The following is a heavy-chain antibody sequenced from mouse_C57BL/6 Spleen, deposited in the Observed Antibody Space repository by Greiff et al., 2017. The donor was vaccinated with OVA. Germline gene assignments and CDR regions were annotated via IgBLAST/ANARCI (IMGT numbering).Heavy chain of an antibody. CDR2: IHPNSGST. V-gene: IGHV1-64*01. CDR3: ARSPYYYGSSSYYFDY. D-gene: IGHD1-1*01. Sequence: QVQLKQPGAELVKPGASVKLSCKASGYTFTSYWMHWVKQRPGQGLEWIGMIHPNSGSTNYNEKFKSKATLTVDKSSSTAYMQLSSLTSEDSAVYYCARSPYYYGSSSYYFDYWGQGTTLTVSS. CDR1: GYTFTSYW. J-gene: IGHJ2*01.